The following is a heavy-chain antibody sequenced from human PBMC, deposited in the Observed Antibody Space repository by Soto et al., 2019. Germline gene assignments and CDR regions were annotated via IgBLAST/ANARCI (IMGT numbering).Heavy chain of an antibody. CDR1: GGSINSGYY. Sequence: SETLSLSCTVSGGSINSGYYWSWIRQHPGKGLEWIGYIHYNGTTYCIPSLRSRISISRDTSQNQFSLKLSSVTAADTAVYYCARVEGDTSKRNFEYWGLGTMVTVSS. CDR2: IHYNGTT. J-gene: IGHJ4*02. CDR3: ARVEGDTSKRNFEY. V-gene: IGHV4-31*03. D-gene: IGHD3-16*01.